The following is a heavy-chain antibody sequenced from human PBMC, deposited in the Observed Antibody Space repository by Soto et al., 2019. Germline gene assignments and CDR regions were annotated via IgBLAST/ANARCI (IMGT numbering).Heavy chain of an antibody. CDR1: GGSISSSSYY. J-gene: IGHJ4*02. D-gene: IGHD6-13*01. V-gene: IGHV4-39*01. CDR2: IYYSGST. Sequence: SETLSLTCTVSGGSISSSSYYWGWIRQPPGKGLEWIGSIYYSGSTYYNPSLKSRVTISVDTSKNQFSLKLSSVTAADTAVYYCASGIVQQLVRFPYYFDYWGQGTLVTVSS. CDR3: ASGIVQQLVRFPYYFDY.